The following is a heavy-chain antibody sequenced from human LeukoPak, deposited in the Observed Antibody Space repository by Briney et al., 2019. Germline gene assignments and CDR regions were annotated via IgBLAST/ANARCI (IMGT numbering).Heavy chain of an antibody. CDR2: IIPIFGTA. CDR3: ARDPDPLRPPSN. J-gene: IGHJ4*02. Sequence: GASVKVSCTASGVTFSSYAISWVRQAPGQGLEWMGGIIPIFGTANYAQKFQGRVTITADESTSTAYMELSSLRSEDTAVYYCARDPDPLRPPSNWGQGTLVTVSS. CDR1: GVTFSSYA. D-gene: IGHD3-16*01. V-gene: IGHV1-69*13.